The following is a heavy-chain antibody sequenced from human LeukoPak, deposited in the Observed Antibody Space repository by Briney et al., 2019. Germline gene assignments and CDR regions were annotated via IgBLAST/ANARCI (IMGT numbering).Heavy chain of an antibody. Sequence: SETLSLTCNVSGASMSSNYWSWIRQPPGKGLEWIGYIYHSGNTNYSPSLESRVTMSVDESKNQFSLRVHCVSAADTAVYYCASTRRAAVAGRFDSWGQGTLVTVSS. J-gene: IGHJ4*02. V-gene: IGHV4-4*09. CDR1: GASMSSNY. CDR3: ASTRRAAVAGRFDS. CDR2: IYHSGNT. D-gene: IGHD6-19*01.